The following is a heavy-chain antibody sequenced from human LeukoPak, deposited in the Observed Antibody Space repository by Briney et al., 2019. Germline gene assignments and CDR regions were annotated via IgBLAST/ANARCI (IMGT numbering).Heavy chain of an antibody. V-gene: IGHV1-8*01. CDR1: GYTFTSYD. Sequence: GASVKVSCKASGYTFTSYDINWVRQATGQGLEWMGWMNPNSGNTGYAQKFQGRVTMTRNTPISTAYMDLSSLRSEDTAVYYCARGGYYDRSGYFAFDIWGQGTMVTVSS. CDR3: ARGGYYDRSGYFAFDI. D-gene: IGHD3-22*01. J-gene: IGHJ3*02. CDR2: MNPNSGNT.